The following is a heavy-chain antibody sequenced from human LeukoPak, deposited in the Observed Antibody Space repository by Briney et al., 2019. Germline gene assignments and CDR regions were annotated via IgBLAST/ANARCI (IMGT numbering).Heavy chain of an antibody. V-gene: IGHV4-31*03. CDR3: ATSGYGRDAFDI. CDR1: GGSISSGVAY. Sequence: SQTLSLTCTVSGGSISSGVAYWSWIRQHPGKGLEWIGYIYYSGSTYYNPSLKSRVTISVDTSKNQFSLKLTPVTAADTAVYYCATSGYGRDAFDIWGQGTMVTVSS. J-gene: IGHJ3*02. CDR2: IYYSGST. D-gene: IGHD5-12*01.